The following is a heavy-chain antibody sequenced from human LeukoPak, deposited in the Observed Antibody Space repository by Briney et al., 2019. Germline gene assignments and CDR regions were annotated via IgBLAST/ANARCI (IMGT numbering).Heavy chain of an antibody. CDR1: GFTFSGSA. CDR3: TRDGIGYSYGPGVFDY. V-gene: IGHV3-73*01. J-gene: IGHJ4*02. Sequence: GGSLRLSCAASGFTFSGSAMHWVRQASGKGLEWVGRIRSKTNNYATAYAASVKGRFTISRDDSKYTAYLQMNSLKTEDTAVYYCTRDGIGYSYGPGVFDYWGQGTLVTVSS. CDR2: IRSKTNNYAT. D-gene: IGHD5-18*01.